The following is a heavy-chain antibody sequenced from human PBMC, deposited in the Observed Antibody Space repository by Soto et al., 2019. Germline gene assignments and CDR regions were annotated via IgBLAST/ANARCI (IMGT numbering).Heavy chain of an antibody. J-gene: IGHJ4*02. V-gene: IGHV3-53*01. CDR1: GFSVSSNY. D-gene: IGHD1-7*01. Sequence: EVQLVESGGGLIQPGGSLTLSCAASGFSVSSNYMSWVRQTAGKGLEWVSALYSGGTTYYRDSVKGRFTISSDTSKNTLYIQMNNLGVEDTAVYFCARATTRTTIFDSWGQGTLVTVSS. CDR3: ARATTRTTIFDS. CDR2: LYSGGTT.